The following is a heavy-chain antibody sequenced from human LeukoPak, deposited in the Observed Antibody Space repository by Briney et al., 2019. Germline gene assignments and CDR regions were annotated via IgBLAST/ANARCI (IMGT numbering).Heavy chain of an antibody. Sequence: SQTLSLTCALSGDSVSSDRAAWHWLRQSPSRGLEWLGTTYYRSKWYIGYAVSVKSRMTINPDTSKNQFSLQLNSVTPDDTAVYYCTKGSFQGGFDYWGQGTLVTVSS. D-gene: IGHD3-16*01. V-gene: IGHV6-1*01. CDR1: GDSVSSDRAA. CDR3: TKGSFQGGFDY. CDR2: TYYRSKWYI. J-gene: IGHJ4*02.